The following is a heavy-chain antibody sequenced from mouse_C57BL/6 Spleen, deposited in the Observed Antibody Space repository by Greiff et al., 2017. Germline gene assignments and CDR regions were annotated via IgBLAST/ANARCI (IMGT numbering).Heavy chain of an antibody. CDR1: GYTFTSYG. D-gene: IGHD4-1*01. Sequence: QVQLKQSGAELARPGASVKLSCKASGYTFTSYGISWVKQRTGQGLEWIGEIYPRSGNTYYNEKFKGKATLTADKSSSTAYMELRSLTSEDSAVYFCARRGKLEYYFDYWGQGTTLTVSS. V-gene: IGHV1-81*01. CDR3: ARRGKLEYYFDY. CDR2: IYPRSGNT. J-gene: IGHJ2*01.